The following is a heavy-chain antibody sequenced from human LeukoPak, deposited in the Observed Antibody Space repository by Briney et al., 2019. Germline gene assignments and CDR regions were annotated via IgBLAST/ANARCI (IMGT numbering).Heavy chain of an antibody. V-gene: IGHV1-2*02. CDR2: INPNSGGT. CDR3: ATDLGVYGDYAESYYGMDV. Sequence: ASVKVSCKASGYTFTGYYMHWVRQAPGQGLEWMGWINPNSGGTNYAQKFQGRVTMTRDTSISTAYMELSRLRSDDTAVYYCATDLGVYGDYAESYYGMDVWGQGTTVTVSS. J-gene: IGHJ6*02. CDR1: GYTFTGYY. D-gene: IGHD4-17*01.